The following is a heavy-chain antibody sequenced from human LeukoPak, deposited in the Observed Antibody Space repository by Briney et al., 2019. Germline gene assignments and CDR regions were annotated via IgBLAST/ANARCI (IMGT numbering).Heavy chain of an antibody. J-gene: IGHJ4*02. CDR1: GFTFGSFG. CDR3: ARYCSGGRCSSGFFDY. D-gene: IGHD2-15*01. Sequence: PGRSLRLSCAASGFTFGSFGMHWVRQAPGKGLEWVAVIWYDGSKEYYADSVKGRFTISRDNYKNTLDMQMNSLRAEDTAVYYCARYCSGGRCSSGFFDYWGQGILVTVSS. V-gene: IGHV3-33*01. CDR2: IWYDGSKE.